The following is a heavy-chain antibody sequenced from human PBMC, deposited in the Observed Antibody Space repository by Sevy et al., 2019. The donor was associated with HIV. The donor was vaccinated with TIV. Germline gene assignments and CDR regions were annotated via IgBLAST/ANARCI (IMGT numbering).Heavy chain of an antibody. CDR2: LSFGCGKK. CDR3: AREGCTKPHDY. D-gene: IGHD2-8*01. V-gene: IGHV3-23*01. J-gene: IGHJ4*02. Sequence: GGSLRLSCAASGFTFNIYSMSWVRQTPGKGLEWVATLSFGCGKKNNADSVKGRFTMSRDDSKNAVYLQMNNLRVEDTAIYYCAREGCTKPHDYWGQGTLVTVSS. CDR1: GFTFNIYS.